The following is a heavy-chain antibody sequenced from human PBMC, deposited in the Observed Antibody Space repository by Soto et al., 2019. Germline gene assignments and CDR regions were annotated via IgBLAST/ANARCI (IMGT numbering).Heavy chain of an antibody. CDR1: GGSISNSY. CDR2: IYSSGST. Sequence: SETLSLTCTVSGGSISNSYWSWIRQSPGKGLEWIGYIYSSGSTNYNPSLESRVTMSLDTSKNRFSLKLRSLIAADTAVYYCARQRSRIQLWFTHTFDIWGQGTMVT. D-gene: IGHD5-18*01. V-gene: IGHV4-59*08. CDR3: ARQRSRIQLWFTHTFDI. J-gene: IGHJ3*02.